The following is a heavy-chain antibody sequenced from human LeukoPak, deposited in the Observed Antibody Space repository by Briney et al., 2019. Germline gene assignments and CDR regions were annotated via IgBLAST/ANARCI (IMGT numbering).Heavy chain of an antibody. V-gene: IGHV4-39*01. Sequence: ETLSLTCTXXXGXXXXXSYXXXWIRQPPGKGLEWIGSIYYSGSTYYNPSLKSRVTISVDTSKNQFSLKLSSVTAADTAVYYCAAPFDYWGQGTLVTVSS. J-gene: IGHJ4*02. CDR1: XGXXXXXSYX. CDR3: AAPFDY. CDR2: IYYSGST.